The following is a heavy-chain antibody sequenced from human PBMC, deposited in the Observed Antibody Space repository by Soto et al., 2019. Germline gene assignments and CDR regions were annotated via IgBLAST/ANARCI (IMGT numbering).Heavy chain of an antibody. V-gene: IGHV4-31*03. CDR2: IYYSGST. CDR3: ARTRIAARLIDY. CDR1: GGSISSGGYY. Sequence: SETLSLTCTVSGGSISSGGYYWSWIRQHPGKGLEWIGYIYYSGSTYYNPSLKSRVTISVDTSKNQFSLKLSSVTAADTAVYYCARTRIAARLIDYWGQGTLVTVSS. D-gene: IGHD6-6*01. J-gene: IGHJ4*02.